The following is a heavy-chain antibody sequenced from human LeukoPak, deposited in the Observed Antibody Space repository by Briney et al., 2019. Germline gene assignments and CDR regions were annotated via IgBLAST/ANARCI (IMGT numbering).Heavy chain of an antibody. V-gene: IGHV1-2*06. CDR2: INPNSGGT. CDR1: GYTFTGYY. CDR3: ARDKGDYYYYYYYMDV. J-gene: IGHJ6*03. D-gene: IGHD3-10*01. Sequence: ASVKVSCKASGYTFTGYYMHWVRQAPGQGLEWMGRINPNSGGTNYAQKFQGRVTMTRDTSISTAYMELSRLRSDDTAVYYCARDKGDYYYYYYYMDVWGKGPRSPSP.